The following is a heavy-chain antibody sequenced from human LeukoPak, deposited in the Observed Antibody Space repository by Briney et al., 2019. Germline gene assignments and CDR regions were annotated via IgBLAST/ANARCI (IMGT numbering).Heavy chain of an antibody. CDR1: GGSISSPS. Sequence: NPPETLSLTCIVPGGSISSPSWSWIRHPPGKGREWIGYIYYSGSTNYNHSLKSRVTISVDTSKNQFSLKLSSVTAADTAVYYCARVELLGWFDPWGQGTLVTVSS. CDR3: ARVELLGWFDP. J-gene: IGHJ5*02. CDR2: IYYSGST. V-gene: IGHV4-59*11. D-gene: IGHD3-16*01.